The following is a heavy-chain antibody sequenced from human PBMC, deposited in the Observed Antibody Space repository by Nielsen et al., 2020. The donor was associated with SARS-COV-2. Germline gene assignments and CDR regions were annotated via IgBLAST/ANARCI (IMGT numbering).Heavy chain of an antibody. D-gene: IGHD3-10*01. V-gene: IGHV4-30-4*01. CDR2: IYYSGST. CDR3: ARDRRITMVRGVPKSYGMDV. Sequence: WIRQPPGKGLEWIGYIYYSGSTYYNPSLKSRVTISVDTSKNQFSLKLSSVTAADTAVYYCARDRRITMVRGVPKSYGMDVWGQGTTVTSP. J-gene: IGHJ6*02.